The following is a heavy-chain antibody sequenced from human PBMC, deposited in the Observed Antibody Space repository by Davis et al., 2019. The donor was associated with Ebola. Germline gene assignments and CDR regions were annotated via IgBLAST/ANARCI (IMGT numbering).Heavy chain of an antibody. CDR3: ARVGSGYSSGWADY. J-gene: IGHJ4*02. CDR1: GFTFSDYY. V-gene: IGHV3-23*01. Sequence: GGSLRLSCAASGFTFSDYYMSWVRQAPGKGLEWVSAISGSGGSTYYADSVKGRFTISRDNSKNTLYLQMNSLRAEDTAVYYCARVGSGYSSGWADYWGQGTLVTVSS. CDR2: ISGSGGST. D-gene: IGHD6-19*01.